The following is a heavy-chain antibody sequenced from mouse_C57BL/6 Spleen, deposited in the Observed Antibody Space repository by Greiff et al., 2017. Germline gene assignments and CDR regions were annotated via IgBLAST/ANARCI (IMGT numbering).Heavy chain of an antibody. J-gene: IGHJ4*01. Sequence: EVKLQESGPGLVKPSQSLSLTCSVTGYSITSGYYWNWIRQFPGNKLEWMGYISYDGSNNYNPSLKNRISITRDTSKNQFFLKLNSVTTEDTATYYCARDLRPYAMDYWGQGTSVTVSS. D-gene: IGHD1-1*01. V-gene: IGHV3-6*01. CDR1: GYSITSGYY. CDR2: ISYDGSN. CDR3: ARDLRPYAMDY.